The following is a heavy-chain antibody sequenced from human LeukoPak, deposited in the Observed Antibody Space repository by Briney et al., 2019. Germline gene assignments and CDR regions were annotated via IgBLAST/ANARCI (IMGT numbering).Heavy chain of an antibody. J-gene: IGHJ4*02. CDR3: ARDRRNYYDSSSYYKVDY. CDR2: ISGYNSHT. CDR1: GYSFTNFG. Sequence: ASVSVSCKASGYSFTNFGITWVRQAPGQGLEWMGWISGYNSHTNYAQKFQGRVSMTTDTSTSTAYMELRSLRSDDTAVYYCARDRRNYYDSSSYYKVDYWGQGTLVTVSS. V-gene: IGHV1-18*01. D-gene: IGHD3-22*01.